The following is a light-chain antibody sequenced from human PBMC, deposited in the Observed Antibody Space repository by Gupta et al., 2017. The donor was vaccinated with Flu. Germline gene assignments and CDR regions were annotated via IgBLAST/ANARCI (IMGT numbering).Light chain of an antibody. J-gene: IGKJ1*01. CDR1: QSVSNW. V-gene: IGKV1-5*03. CDR3: QEYDSNQWT. CDR2: KTS. Sequence: DIQMTQSPSTLSASVGDRVTITCRASQSVSNWLAWYQQKPGKPPKLLIYKTSHLEGGVPSRFSGSGSGTEFTLTINSLQPDDFATYYCQEYDSNQWTFGQGTRV.